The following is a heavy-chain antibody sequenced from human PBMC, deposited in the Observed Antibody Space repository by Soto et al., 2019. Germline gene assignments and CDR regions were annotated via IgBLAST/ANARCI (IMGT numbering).Heavy chain of an antibody. J-gene: IGHJ6*02. CDR1: GYTFSNYG. Sequence: QVQLVQSGAEVKKPGASVKVSCKASGYTFSNYGISWVRQGPGQGLEWMGWISGYNGNTHYEEKVQDRIKMTTDTNTSTTYLELRSVKADDTAVDFCAGDPGFGFGYSYAFAMDVWGQGTTVTVSS. CDR3: AGDPGFGFGYSYAFAMDV. CDR2: ISGYNGNT. V-gene: IGHV1-18*01. D-gene: IGHD5-18*01.